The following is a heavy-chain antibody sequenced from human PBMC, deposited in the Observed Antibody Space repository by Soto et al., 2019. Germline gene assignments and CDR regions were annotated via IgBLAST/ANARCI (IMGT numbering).Heavy chain of an antibody. V-gene: IGHV3-21*06. CDR2: ISSRSSYT. CDR3: ATTASGY. CDR1: GFTLSTYT. J-gene: IGHJ4*01. Sequence: GGSLRLSCAASGFTLSTYTMNWVRQAPGKGLEWVSSISSRSSYTYYADSVKGRFTIFRDDPKHSLYLQMHSLRAEDTAVYYCATTASGYWGQGTLVTVSS. D-gene: IGHD4-17*01.